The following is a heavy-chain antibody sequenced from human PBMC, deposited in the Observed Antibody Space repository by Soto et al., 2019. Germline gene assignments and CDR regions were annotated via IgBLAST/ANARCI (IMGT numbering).Heavy chain of an antibody. D-gene: IGHD4-17*01. V-gene: IGHV3-21*01. CDR1: GFTFSSYS. CDR2: ISSSSSYI. CDR3: ARDPDYGGNSGIDY. Sequence: GGSLRLSCAASGFTFSSYSMNWVRQAPGKGLEWVSSISSSSSYIYYADSVKGRFTISRDNAKNSLYLQMNSLRAEDTAVYYCARDPDYGGNSGIDYWGQGTLVTVSS. J-gene: IGHJ4*02.